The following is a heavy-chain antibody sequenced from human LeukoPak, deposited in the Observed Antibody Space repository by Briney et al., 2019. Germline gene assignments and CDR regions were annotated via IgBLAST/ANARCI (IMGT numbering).Heavy chain of an antibody. CDR3: ARDAYDSSGYYPFDY. D-gene: IGHD3-22*01. CDR1: GFTFSSYW. CDR2: INSDGSST. V-gene: IGHV3-74*01. Sequence: GGSLRLSCVASGFTFSSYWLHWVRQAPGKGLVWVSRINSDGSSTSYADSVKSRFTISRDSAKNTLYLQMNSLRAEDTAVYYCARDAYDSSGYYPFDYWGQGTLVTVSS. J-gene: IGHJ4*02.